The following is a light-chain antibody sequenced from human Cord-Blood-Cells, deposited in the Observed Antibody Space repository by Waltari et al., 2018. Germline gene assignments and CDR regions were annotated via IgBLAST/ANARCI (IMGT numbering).Light chain of an antibody. J-gene: IGKJ1*01. V-gene: IGKV1-39*01. CDR1: QSISSY. CDR3: RQNYSAPAP. CDR2: AAA. Sequence: DIQMTQSPSSLSASVADRVTITCQASQSISSYLNWYQQKPGKAPGLLIYAAASLQSGVPSRFSGSRYGTDLTVNNSRLQPRSFVTFYGRQNYSAPAPFGQGTKV.